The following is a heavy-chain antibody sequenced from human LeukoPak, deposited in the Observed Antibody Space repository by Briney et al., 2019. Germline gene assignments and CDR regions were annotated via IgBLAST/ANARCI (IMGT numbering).Heavy chain of an antibody. CDR1: GFDLNTYE. J-gene: IGHJ5*02. Sequence: GGSLRLSCAASGFDLNTYEMNWVRQAPGKGLEWIADITISGHTKNYADSVKGRFTISRDNSKNTLYLQMNSLRAEDTAVYYCASRGITGTTSYNYFDPWGQGTLVTVSS. V-gene: IGHV3-48*03. CDR2: ITISGHTK. CDR3: ASRGITGTTSYNYFDP. D-gene: IGHD1-7*01.